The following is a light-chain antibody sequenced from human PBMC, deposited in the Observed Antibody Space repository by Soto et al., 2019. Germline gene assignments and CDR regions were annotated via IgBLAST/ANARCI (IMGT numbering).Light chain of an antibody. J-gene: IGLJ1*01. CDR1: KNDRGGYDF. V-gene: IGLV2-8*01. CDR3: KSYAGSNTDV. CDR2: EVA. Sequence: LTPPPSASGTPGQSVTISWTGTKNDRGGYDFVSWYQQHPAKAPRLIIYEVAQRPSGVPDRFSGSKCGNSASLTVSGLQAADEAPYFRKSYAGSNTDVFGSGTKVTAL.